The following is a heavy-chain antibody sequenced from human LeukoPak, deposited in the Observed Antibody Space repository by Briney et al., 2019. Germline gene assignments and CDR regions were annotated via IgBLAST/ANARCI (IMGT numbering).Heavy chain of an antibody. CDR2: ISSSSSYI. Sequence: GGSLRLSCAASGFTFSSYSMNWVRQAPGKGLEWVSSISSSSSYIYYADSVKGRFAISRDNAKNSLYLQMNSLRSEDTAVYYCARDGSEGYCSGGSCYDAFDIWGQGTMVTVSS. CDR1: GFTFSSYS. CDR3: ARDGSEGYCSGGSCYDAFDI. J-gene: IGHJ3*02. V-gene: IGHV3-21*04. D-gene: IGHD2-15*01.